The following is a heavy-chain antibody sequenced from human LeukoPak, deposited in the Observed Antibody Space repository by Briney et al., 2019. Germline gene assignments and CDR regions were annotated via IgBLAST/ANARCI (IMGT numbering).Heavy chain of an antibody. Sequence: GGSLRLSCAASGFTVDDYAMHWVRQAPGKGLEWVSLISGDGGSTYYADSVKGRFTISRDNSKNSLYLQMNSLRTEDTALYYCAKDIKGYSYGYAFDYWGQGTLVTVSS. J-gene: IGHJ4*02. CDR1: GFTVDDYA. CDR3: AKDIKGYSYGYAFDY. CDR2: ISGDGGST. D-gene: IGHD5-18*01. V-gene: IGHV3-43*02.